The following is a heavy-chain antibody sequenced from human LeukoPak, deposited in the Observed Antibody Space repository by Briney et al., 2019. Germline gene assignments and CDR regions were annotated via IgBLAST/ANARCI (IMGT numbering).Heavy chain of an antibody. V-gene: IGHV3-9*01. CDR1: GFTFDDYA. CDR2: ISWNSGSI. CDR3: AKDLTVTQEGAFDI. D-gene: IGHD4-17*01. J-gene: IGHJ3*02. Sequence: PGRSLRLSCAASGFTFDDYAMHWVRQAPGKGLEWVSGISWNSGSIGYADSVKGRFTISGDNAKNSLYLQMNSLRAEDTALYYCAKDLTVTQEGAFDIWGQGTMVTVSS.